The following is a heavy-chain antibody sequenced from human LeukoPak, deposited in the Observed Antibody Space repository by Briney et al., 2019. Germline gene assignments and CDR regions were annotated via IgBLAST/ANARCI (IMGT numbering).Heavy chain of an antibody. Sequence: GSLRLSCAASGFTFSSYWMHWVRQAPGKGLVWVSRINSDGSSTSYADSVKGRFTISRDNAKNMLYLQMNSLRDEDTAVYYCARAQWLDSFDYWGQGTLVTVSS. CDR1: GFTFSSYW. V-gene: IGHV3-74*01. CDR2: INSDGSST. CDR3: ARAQWLDSFDY. D-gene: IGHD6-19*01. J-gene: IGHJ4*02.